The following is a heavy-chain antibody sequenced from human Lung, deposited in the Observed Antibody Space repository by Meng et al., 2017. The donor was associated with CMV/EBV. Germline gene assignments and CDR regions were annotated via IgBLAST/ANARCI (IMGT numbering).Heavy chain of an antibody. J-gene: IGHJ4*02. CDR2: INSDGSST. V-gene: IGHV3-74*01. D-gene: IGHD4-17*01. CDR1: GFTFSSYW. CDR3: ARESVGWGYYGDYERYFDY. Sequence: GGSLRLXXAASGFTFSSYWMHWVRQAPGKGLVWVSRINSDGSSTSYADSVKGRFTISRDNAKNTLYLQMNSLRAEDTAVYYCARESVGWGYYGDYERYFDYGGQVTXVTVSS.